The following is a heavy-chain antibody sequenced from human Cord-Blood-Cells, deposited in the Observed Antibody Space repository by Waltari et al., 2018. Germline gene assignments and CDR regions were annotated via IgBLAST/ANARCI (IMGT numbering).Heavy chain of an antibody. D-gene: IGHD1-1*01. Sequence: QLVQSGAAVMKPGSSVKVSCTASGATVSGYAICCVRQVPRQGLEWMGGIIPIFGTANYAQKFQGRVTITAEKTTSTAYMELSSLRSEDTAVYYWARGEGRTTDGNNWFDPWGQGTLVTVSS. V-gene: IGHV1-69*06. J-gene: IGHJ5*02. CDR3: ARGEGRTTDGNNWFDP. CDR2: IIPIFGTA. CDR1: GATVSGYA.